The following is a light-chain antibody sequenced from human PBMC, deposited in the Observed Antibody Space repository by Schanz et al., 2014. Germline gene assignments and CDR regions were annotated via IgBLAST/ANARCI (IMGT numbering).Light chain of an antibody. CDR3: QQADTFPPTYT. Sequence: IQLTQSPSPLSASVGDRVTITCRASQGISSFLAWYQQKPGKAPKLLIYAASTLQSGVPSRFTGRGSGTDFTLTISSLQPEDFATYFCQQADTFPPTYTFGPGTRVDIK. V-gene: IGKV1-12*01. CDR2: AAS. J-gene: IGKJ2*01. CDR1: QGISSF.